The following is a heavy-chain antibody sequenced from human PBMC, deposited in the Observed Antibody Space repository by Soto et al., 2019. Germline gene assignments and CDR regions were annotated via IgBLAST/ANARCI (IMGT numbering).Heavy chain of an antibody. Sequence: QVQLVQSGAEVKKPGASVKVSCKASGYTFTSYGISWVRQAPGQGLEWMGWISAYNGNTNYAQKLQGRVTMTTDTSTSTAYRELRSLRSDDTAVYYCARLRGGGTGGPLYFDLWGRGTLVTVSS. CDR3: ARLRGGGTGGPLYFDL. V-gene: IGHV1-18*01. CDR2: ISAYNGNT. CDR1: GYTFTSYG. J-gene: IGHJ2*01. D-gene: IGHD2-8*02.